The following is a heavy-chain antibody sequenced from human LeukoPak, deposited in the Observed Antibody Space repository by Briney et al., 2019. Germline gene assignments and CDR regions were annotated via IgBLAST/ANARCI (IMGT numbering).Heavy chain of an antibody. CDR2: IYYSGST. D-gene: IGHD6-13*01. Sequence: QPSETLSLTCTVSGGSISSYYWSWIRQPPGKGLEWIGYIYYSGSTNYNPSLKSRVTISVDTSKNQFSLKLSSVTAADTAVYYCARVSAAAVHYFDYWGQGTLVTVSS. V-gene: IGHV4-59*01. CDR3: ARVSAAAVHYFDY. CDR1: GGSISSYY. J-gene: IGHJ4*02.